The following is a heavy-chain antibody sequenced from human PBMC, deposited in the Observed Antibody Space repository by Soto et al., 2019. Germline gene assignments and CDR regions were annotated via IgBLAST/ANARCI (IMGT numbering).Heavy chain of an antibody. V-gene: IGHV4-59*01. Sequence: PSETLSLTCAVYGGSISSYYWSWIRQPPGKGLEWIGYIYYSGSTNYNPSLKSRVTISVDTSKNQFSLKLSSVTAADTAVYYCARDSHSGYDFDYWGQGTLVTVSS. D-gene: IGHD5-12*01. J-gene: IGHJ4*02. CDR3: ARDSHSGYDFDY. CDR2: IYYSGST. CDR1: GGSISSYY.